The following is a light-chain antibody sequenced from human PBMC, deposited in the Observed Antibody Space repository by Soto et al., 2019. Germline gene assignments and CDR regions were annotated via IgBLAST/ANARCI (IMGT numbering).Light chain of an antibody. Sequence: DIQMTQSPSFVSASVGDRVTIACRASQGISTWVVWYQQKPGAAPKLLIYDASALPRGVPSRFSGSGSGTLFTLTISSLQPEDFATYYCQQYDSYPVTFGQGTRLEI. CDR2: DAS. J-gene: IGKJ5*01. CDR3: QQYDSYPVT. CDR1: QGISTW. V-gene: IGKV1D-16*01.